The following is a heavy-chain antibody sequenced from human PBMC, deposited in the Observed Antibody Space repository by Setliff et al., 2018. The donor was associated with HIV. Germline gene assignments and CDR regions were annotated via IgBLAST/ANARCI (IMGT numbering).Heavy chain of an antibody. D-gene: IGHD6-19*01. Sequence: ASVKVSCKASGYTFTSYYMHWVRQAPGQGLEWMGIINPSGGTISYAQKFQGRVTMTTDTSTSTAYMELRSLRSDDMAVYYCARGGSGWPGYYYYHMDVWGKGTTVTVSS. CDR3: ARGGSGWPGYYYYHMDV. CDR1: GYTFTSYY. V-gene: IGHV1-46*01. CDR2: INPSGGTI. J-gene: IGHJ6*03.